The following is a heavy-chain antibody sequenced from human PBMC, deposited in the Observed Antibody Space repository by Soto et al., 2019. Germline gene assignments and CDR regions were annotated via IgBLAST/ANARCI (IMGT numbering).Heavy chain of an antibody. CDR2: INPNTGDT. CDR3: ARDPGAFGEVLEF. CDR1: GYTFTGHY. D-gene: IGHD3-10*01. V-gene: IGHV1-2*02. Sequence: QVRLVQSGAEVKRPGASVKVSCKASGYTFTGHYIYWVRQAPGQGLEWMGWINPNTGDTNYAQKFQGRVTMTRDTSTNTIYLDLSSLRSDDTAVYFCARDPGAFGEVLEFWGQGTLVTVSS. J-gene: IGHJ4*02.